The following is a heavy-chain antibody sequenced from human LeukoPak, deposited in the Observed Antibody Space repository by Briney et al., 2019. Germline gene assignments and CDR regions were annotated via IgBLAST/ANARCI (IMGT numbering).Heavy chain of an antibody. J-gene: IGHJ4*02. Sequence: PGRSLRLSCAASGLTFRSYGMHWVRQAPGKGLEWVAVILNDGTRKYYAESVKGRFTISIDNSKNTLYLQMNSLRVEDTAVYYCAKDLDSSGYSYWGQGTLVSVSS. CDR3: AKDLDSSGYSY. CDR1: GLTFRSYG. V-gene: IGHV3-30*18. D-gene: IGHD3-22*01. CDR2: ILNDGTRK.